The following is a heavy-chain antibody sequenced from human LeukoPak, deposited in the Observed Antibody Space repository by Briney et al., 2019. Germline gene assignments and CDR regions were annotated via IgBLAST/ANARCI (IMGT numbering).Heavy chain of an antibody. CDR2: IYHSGST. J-gene: IGHJ3*02. CDR1: GYSISSGYY. Sequence: SETLSLTCTVSGYSISSGYYWGWIRQPPGKGLEWIGSIYHSGSTYYNPSLKSRVTISVDTSKNQFSLKLSSVTAADTAVYYCAREGGAAAGTDAFDIWGQGTMVTVSS. D-gene: IGHD6-13*01. V-gene: IGHV4-38-2*02. CDR3: AREGGAAAGTDAFDI.